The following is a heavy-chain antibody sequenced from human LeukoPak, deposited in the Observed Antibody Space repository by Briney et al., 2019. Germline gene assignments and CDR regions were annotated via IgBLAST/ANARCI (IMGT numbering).Heavy chain of an antibody. Sequence: GGSLRLSCAASGFTFSSYGMHWFRQAPGKGLEWVAVISYDGSNKYYADSVKGRFTISRDNSKNTLYLQMNSLRAEDTAVYYCAKALRGAREVVDYWGQGTLVTVSS. CDR3: AKALRGAREVVDY. CDR2: ISYDGSNK. J-gene: IGHJ4*02. CDR1: GFTFSSYG. V-gene: IGHV3-30*18. D-gene: IGHD1-26*01.